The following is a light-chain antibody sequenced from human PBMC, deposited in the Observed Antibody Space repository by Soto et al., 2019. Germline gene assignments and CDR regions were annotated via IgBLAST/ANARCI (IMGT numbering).Light chain of an antibody. Sequence: EIVMTQSPATLSVSPGERATLSCRASQSVSSNLAWYQQKPGQAPRLLISGASTRATGIPARFSGSGSGTAFILTISSLQSEGFAVYYCQQYNSLYTFGQGTKLEIK. V-gene: IGKV3-15*01. J-gene: IGKJ2*01. CDR3: QQYNSLYT. CDR2: GAS. CDR1: QSVSSN.